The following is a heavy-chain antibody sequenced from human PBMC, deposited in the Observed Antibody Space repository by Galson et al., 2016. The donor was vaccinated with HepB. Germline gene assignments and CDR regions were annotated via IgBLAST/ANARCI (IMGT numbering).Heavy chain of an antibody. CDR3: VRGENGMDV. V-gene: IGHV3-53*01. CDR1: GFIVSGRY. J-gene: IGHJ6*02. Sequence: SLRLSCAASGFIVSGRYMSWVRQAPGKGLECIAVIDDIGGTHCVDSVQGRFIISRDNSRNTLYLQMNSLRAEDTAVYYCVRGENGMDVWGQGTTVTVS. CDR2: IDDIGGT.